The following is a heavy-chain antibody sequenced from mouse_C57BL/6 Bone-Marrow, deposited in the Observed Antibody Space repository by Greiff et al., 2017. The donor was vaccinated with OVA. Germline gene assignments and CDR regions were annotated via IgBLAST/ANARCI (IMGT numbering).Heavy chain of an antibody. D-gene: IGHD2-3*01. CDR1: GYAFTNYL. CDR3: ARWNDGYHGGYFDV. J-gene: IGHJ1*03. V-gene: IGHV1-54*01. CDR2: INPGSGGT. Sequence: VQLQQSGAELVRPGTSVKVSCKASGYAFTNYLIEWVKQRPGQGLEWIGVINPGSGGTNYNEKFKGKATLTADKSSSTAYMQLSSLTSEDSAVYFCARWNDGYHGGYFDVWGTGTTVTVSS.